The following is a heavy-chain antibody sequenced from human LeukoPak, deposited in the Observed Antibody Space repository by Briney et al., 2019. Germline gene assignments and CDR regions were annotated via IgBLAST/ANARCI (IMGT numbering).Heavy chain of an antibody. CDR1: GGTFSTYA. CDR2: IIPIFGTP. CDR3: ASSGITMVRGVIISPHGMDV. Sequence: SVKVSCKASGGTFSTYAITWVRQAPGQGLEWMGGIIPIFGTPNYSRKFQGRVTITADDSTSTAYMELSSLRSEDTAVYYCASSGITMVRGVIISPHGMDVWGQGTPVTVSS. V-gene: IGHV1-69*13. D-gene: IGHD3-10*01. J-gene: IGHJ6*02.